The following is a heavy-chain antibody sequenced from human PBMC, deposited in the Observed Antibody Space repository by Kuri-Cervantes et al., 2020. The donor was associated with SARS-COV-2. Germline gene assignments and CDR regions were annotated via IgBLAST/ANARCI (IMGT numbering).Heavy chain of an antibody. CDR1: GSTFSGSA. CDR3: APFYYRSINNWSDP. V-gene: IGHV1-58*02. D-gene: IGHD3-10*01. CDR2: IVVGSGNT. Sequence: SVKVSCKASGSTFSGSAIQWVRQARGQRLEWIGWIVVGSGNTDYAREFQGRVTITRDMSTTTVYMELSGLRSDDTAMYYCAPFYYRSINNWSDPWGQGTPVTVSS. J-gene: IGHJ5*02.